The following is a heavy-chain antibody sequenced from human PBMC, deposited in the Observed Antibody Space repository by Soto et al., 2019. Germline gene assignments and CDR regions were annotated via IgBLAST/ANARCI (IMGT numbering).Heavy chain of an antibody. CDR3: ASFCFFASSAYPTCPYGLDV. D-gene: IGHD3-22*01. J-gene: IGHJ6*02. CDR2: INHSGST. V-gene: IGHV4-34*01. CDR1: GGSFSGNY. Sequence: PSETLSLTCGVSGGSFSGNYWTWIRQPPGKGLQWIGEINHSGSTNYNPSLRSRDTISIDTSKNQFSLNLTSVTAADTAVYYCASFCFFASSAYPTCPYGLDVWGLGTTVTVSS.